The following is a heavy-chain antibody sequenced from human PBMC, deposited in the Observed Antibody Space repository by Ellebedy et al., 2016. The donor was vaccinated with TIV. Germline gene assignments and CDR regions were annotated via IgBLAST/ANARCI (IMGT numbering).Heavy chain of an antibody. CDR1: GFIFDDYT. D-gene: IGHD4-17*01. CDR3: AKDRYGDYVVYFDY. V-gene: IGHV3-23*01. Sequence: PGGSLRLSCAASGFIFDDYTIHWVRQAPGKGLEWVSAISGSGGSTYYADSVKGRFTISRDNSKNTLYLQMNSLRAEDTAVYYCAKDRYGDYVVYFDYWGQGTLVTVSS. J-gene: IGHJ4*02. CDR2: ISGSGGST.